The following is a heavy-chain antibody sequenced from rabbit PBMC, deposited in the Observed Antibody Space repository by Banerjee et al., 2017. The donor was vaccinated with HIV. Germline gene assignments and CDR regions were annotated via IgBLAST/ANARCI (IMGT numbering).Heavy chain of an antibody. D-gene: IGHD8-1*01. Sequence: QSLAESGGGLVLPEGSLTLTCTASGFSFSVSYYMCWGRQAPGKGLEWIGCIYTGDGSTYYASWATGRFTISKTSSTTVTLQMTSLTAADTATYFCARSGLVVVIDGMDLWGPGTLVTVS. CDR3: ARSGLVVVIDGMDL. CDR2: IYTGDGST. J-gene: IGHJ6*01. V-gene: IGHV1S40*01. CDR1: GFSFSVSYY.